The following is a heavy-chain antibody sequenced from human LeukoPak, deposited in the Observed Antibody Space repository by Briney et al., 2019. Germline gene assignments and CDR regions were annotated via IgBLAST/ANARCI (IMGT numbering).Heavy chain of an antibody. D-gene: IGHD5-18*01. CDR1: GGSFSGYY. J-gene: IGHJ6*03. V-gene: IGHV4-34*01. CDR2: INHSGST. Sequence: SETLSLTCAVYGGSFSGYYWSWIRQPPGKGLEWIGEINHSGSTNYNPSLKSRVTISVDTSKNQFSLKLSSVTAADTAVYYCARGASAAMAPSYYMDVWGKGTTVTVSS. CDR3: ARGASAAMAPSYYMDV.